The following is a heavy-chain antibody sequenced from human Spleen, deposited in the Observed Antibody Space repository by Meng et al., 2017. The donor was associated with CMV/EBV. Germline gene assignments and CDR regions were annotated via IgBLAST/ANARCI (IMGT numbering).Heavy chain of an antibody. CDR2: IYYTGDF. CDR1: GGSISSSSYY. V-gene: IGHV4-39*01. Sequence: GSLRLSCTVSGGSISSSSYYWGWIRQPPGKGLEWIGSIYYTGDFYNNLSLQSRVTMSVDTSKNQFSLRLTSVTAADTAIYYCARLYMAAPDLWGQGILVTVSS. J-gene: IGHJ5*02. CDR3: ARLYMAAPDL. D-gene: IGHD5-24*01.